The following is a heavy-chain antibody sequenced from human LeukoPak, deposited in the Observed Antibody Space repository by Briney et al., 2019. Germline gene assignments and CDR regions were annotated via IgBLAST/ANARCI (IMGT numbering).Heavy chain of an antibody. CDR2: IYYSGST. D-gene: IGHD3-22*01. J-gene: IGHJ4*02. CDR3: ARGQHYDSSGYYPQFDY. V-gene: IGHV4-59*01. CDR1: GGSISSYY. Sequence: PSETLSLTCTVYGGSISSYYWSWIPQPPGKGLEWIGYIYYSGSTNYNPSLKSRVTISVDTSKNQFSLKLSSVTAADTAVYYCARGQHYDSSGYYPQFDYWGQGTLVTVSS.